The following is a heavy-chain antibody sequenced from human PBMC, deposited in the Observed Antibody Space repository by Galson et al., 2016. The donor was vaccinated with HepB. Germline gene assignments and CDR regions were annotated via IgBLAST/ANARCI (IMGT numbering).Heavy chain of an antibody. CDR1: GFAFSSHG. D-gene: IGHD5-24*01. CDR2: IYRGGET. J-gene: IGHJ5*02. CDR3: ARVARGGYKTADL. Sequence: RLSCAASGFAFSSHGMHWVRQAPGKGLEWVSDIYRGGETYHADSVKGRFTISRDNSKNTLQLQMNSLGPDDTAVYYCARVARGGYKTADLWGQGTLVSVSS. V-gene: IGHV3-NL1*01.